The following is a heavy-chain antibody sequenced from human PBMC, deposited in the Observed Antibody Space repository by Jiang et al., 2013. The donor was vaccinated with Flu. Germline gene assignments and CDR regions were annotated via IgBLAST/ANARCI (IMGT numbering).Heavy chain of an antibody. CDR3: AREDSSPSIAESAPLGY. J-gene: IGHJ4*02. D-gene: IGHD6-6*01. V-gene: IGHV6-1*01. CDR1: GDSVSSNSAA. Sequence: QTLSLTCAISGDSVSSNSAAWNWIRQSPSRGLEWLGRTYYRSKWYNDYAVSVKSRITINPDTSKNQFSLQLNSVTPEDTAVYYCAREDSSPSIAESAPLGYWGQGTLVTVSS. CDR2: TYYRSKWYN.